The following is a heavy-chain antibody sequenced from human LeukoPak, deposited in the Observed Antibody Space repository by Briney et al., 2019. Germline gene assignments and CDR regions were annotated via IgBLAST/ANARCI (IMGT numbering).Heavy chain of an antibody. D-gene: IGHD1-1*01. J-gene: IGHJ6*02. CDR3: AGLFLPTPMERRYYYYYGMDV. CDR2: KYYSGST. CDR1: GRPISSYY. V-gene: IGHV4-59*01. Sequence: AETLSLTCTLSGRPISSYYWSWIRQPPGKGLEWIGYKYYSGSTNYNPSLKSRVTISLDTSNNQFYLKLSAVTAADTAVYYCAGLFLPTPMERRYYYYYGMDVWGQGTTVTVSS.